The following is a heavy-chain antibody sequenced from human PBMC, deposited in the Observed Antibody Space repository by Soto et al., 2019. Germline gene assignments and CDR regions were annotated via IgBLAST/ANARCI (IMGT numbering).Heavy chain of an antibody. CDR1: GFTFSSYA. J-gene: IGHJ4*02. CDR3: ARVDIAVAAFEY. D-gene: IGHD6-19*01. CDR2: ISGSGGST. V-gene: IGHV3-23*01. Sequence: EVQLLESGGGLVQPGGSLRLSCAASGFTFSSYAMSWVRQSPGKGLEWVSVISGSGGSTYYADSVKGRFTISRDNSKNTLYLKIDSQRAEGTAVYYGARVDIAVAAFEYWGQGTLVTVSS.